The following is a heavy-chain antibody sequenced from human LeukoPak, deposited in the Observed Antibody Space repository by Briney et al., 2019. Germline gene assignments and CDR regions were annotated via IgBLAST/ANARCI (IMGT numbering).Heavy chain of an antibody. CDR2: IYSSGST. CDR3: ARAPQQLDWFDP. CDR1: GGSISTYY. J-gene: IGHJ5*02. V-gene: IGHV4-4*07. D-gene: IGHD6-13*01. Sequence: SETLSLTCTVSGGSISTYYWNWVRQPAGKGLEWIGRIYSSGSTNYNPSLKSRVTMSVDTSKNQFSLKLSSVTAADTAVYYCARAPQQLDWFDPWGQGTMVTVSS.